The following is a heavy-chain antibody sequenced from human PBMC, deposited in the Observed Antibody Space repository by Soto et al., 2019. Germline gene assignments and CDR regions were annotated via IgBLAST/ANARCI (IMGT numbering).Heavy chain of an antibody. J-gene: IGHJ4*02. CDR1: GGSIGSSTYY. Sequence: SETLSLTCTVSGGSIGSSTYYWGWIRQPPGKGLEWVGSIFYSGSTYYNPSLKSRVTISVDTSKNQFSLKLSSVTAADTAVYHCERTYGDYVFEYWGQGTLVTVS. CDR2: IFYSGST. CDR3: ERTYGDYVFEY. V-gene: IGHV4-39*01. D-gene: IGHD4-17*01.